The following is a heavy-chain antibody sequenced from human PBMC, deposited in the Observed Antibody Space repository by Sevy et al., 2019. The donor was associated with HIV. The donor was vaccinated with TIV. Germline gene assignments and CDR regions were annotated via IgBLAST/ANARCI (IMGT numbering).Heavy chain of an antibody. D-gene: IGHD1-26*01. CDR2: LKSKIHGGKT. J-gene: IGHJ4*02. CDR1: GFIFGDYG. CDR3: TRWSGSQSIFDY. V-gene: IGHV3-49*04. Sequence: GGSLRLSCTASGFIFGDYGMSWVRQAPGKGLEWIAFLKSKIHGGKTENAALLKGRFTIEREDSKNIVYLQMSNLKTEDTAVYYCTRWSGSQSIFDYWGQGTLVTVSS.